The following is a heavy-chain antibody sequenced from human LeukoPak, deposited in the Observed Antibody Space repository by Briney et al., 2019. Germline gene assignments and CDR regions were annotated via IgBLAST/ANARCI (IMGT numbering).Heavy chain of an antibody. CDR3: ARDLPQIEY. D-gene: IGHD3-22*01. CDR2: ISGSSTST. Sequence: GGSLRLSCAASGFTFSSYAMSWVRQAPGKGLEWVSLISGSSTSTYYADSVKGRFTISRDNAKNSLYLQMNSLRAEDTALYYCARDLPQIEYWGQGTLVTVSS. J-gene: IGHJ4*02. CDR1: GFTFSSYA. V-gene: IGHV3-23*01.